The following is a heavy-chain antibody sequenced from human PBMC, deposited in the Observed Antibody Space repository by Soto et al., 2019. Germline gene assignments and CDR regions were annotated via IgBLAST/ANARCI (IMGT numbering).Heavy chain of an antibody. CDR3: ARDYDILTGYYKSYYYYGMDV. D-gene: IGHD3-9*01. CDR1: GFTFTSSA. J-gene: IGHJ6*02. CDR2: IVVGSGNT. Sequence: SVKVSCKASGFTFTSSAVQWVRQARGQRLEWIGWIVVGSGNTNYAQKFQGRVTITRDTSASTAYMELSSLRSEDTAVYYCARDYDILTGYYKSYYYYGMDVWGQGTTVTVSS. V-gene: IGHV1-58*01.